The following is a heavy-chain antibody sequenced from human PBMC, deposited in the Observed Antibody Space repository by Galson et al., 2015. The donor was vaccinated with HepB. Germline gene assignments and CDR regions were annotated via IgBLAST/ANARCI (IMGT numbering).Heavy chain of an antibody. V-gene: IGHV3-30*02. Sequence: LRLSCAASGFTFSSYGMHWVRQAPGKGLEWVAFIRYDGSNKYYADSVKGRFTISRDNSKNTLYLQMNSLRAEDTAVYYCAKERNRGYSYGNDYWGQGTLVTVSS. CDR3: AKERNRGYSYGNDY. D-gene: IGHD5-18*01. J-gene: IGHJ4*02. CDR1: GFTFSSYG. CDR2: IRYDGSNK.